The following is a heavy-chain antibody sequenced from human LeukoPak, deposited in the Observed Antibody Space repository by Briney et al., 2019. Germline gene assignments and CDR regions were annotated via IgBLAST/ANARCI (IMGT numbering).Heavy chain of an antibody. CDR3: ARASQWPINWFDP. CDR2: IYYSGST. D-gene: IGHD6-19*01. CDR1: GGSISSSSLY. V-gene: IGHV4-39*07. J-gene: IGHJ5*02. Sequence: PSETLSLTCTVSGGSISSSSLYWGWIRQPPGKGLEWIGSIYYSGSTYYNPSLKSRVTISVDTSKNQFSLKVRSVAAADTAVYYCARASQWPINWFDPWGQGTLVTVSS.